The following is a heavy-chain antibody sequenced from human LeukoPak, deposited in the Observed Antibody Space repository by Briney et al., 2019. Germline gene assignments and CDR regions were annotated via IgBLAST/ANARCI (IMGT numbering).Heavy chain of an antibody. CDR3: ARGADKQWLVGSYFDY. D-gene: IGHD6-19*01. Sequence: GASVKVSCKASGYTFTDYYMHWVRQAPGQGLEWMGWINPNTGGTKYAQKFQGGDTMTRDTSISTAYMELSRLTSDDTAVYYCARGADKQWLVGSYFDYWGQGTLVTVSS. J-gene: IGHJ4*02. V-gene: IGHV1-2*02. CDR1: GYTFTDYY. CDR2: INPNTGGT.